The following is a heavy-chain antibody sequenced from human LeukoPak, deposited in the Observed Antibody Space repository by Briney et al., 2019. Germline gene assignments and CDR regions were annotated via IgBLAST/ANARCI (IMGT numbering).Heavy chain of an antibody. J-gene: IGHJ4*02. CDR1: GDSISSGSYC. V-gene: IGHV4-39*01. CDR2: MHYRGST. CDR3: ARRGRLWPDFDY. D-gene: IGHD5-18*01. Sequence: SETLSLTCTVFGDSISSGSYCWGWIRHPPGKGLEWIGSMHYRGSTYYNPSLKSRVTISIDTSKNQFSLKLGSVTAADTAVYYCARRGRLWPDFDYWGQGTLVTVSS.